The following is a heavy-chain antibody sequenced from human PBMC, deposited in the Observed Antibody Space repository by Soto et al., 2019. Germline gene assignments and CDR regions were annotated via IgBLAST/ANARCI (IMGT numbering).Heavy chain of an antibody. CDR3: ARGRGGAARPSEYHYYFYGMDV. J-gene: IGHJ6*02. CDR2: IIPIFGTA. V-gene: IGHV1-69*06. CDR1: GGTFSSYA. Sequence: QVQLVQSGAEVKKPGSSVKFSCKASGGTFSSYAISWVRQAPGQGLEWMGGIIPIFGTANYAQKFQGRVTITADKSTSTAYMELSSLRSEDTAVYYCARGRGGAARPSEYHYYFYGMDVWGQGTTVTVSS. D-gene: IGHD6-6*01.